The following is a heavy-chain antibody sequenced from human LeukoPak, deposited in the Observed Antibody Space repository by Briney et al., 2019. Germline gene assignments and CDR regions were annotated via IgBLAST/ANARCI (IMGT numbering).Heavy chain of an antibody. Sequence: PGESLKISCQGSGYRFTSYWISWVRQMPGKGLEWMGRIDPSDSYTKYSPSFQGLVTLSADKSISTAYLQWSSLVASDTAMYYCARLNYYGSGSYSHDYWGQGTLVTVSS. V-gene: IGHV5-10-1*01. D-gene: IGHD3-10*01. CDR3: ARLNYYGSGSYSHDY. CDR1: GYRFTSYW. J-gene: IGHJ4*02. CDR2: IDPSDSYT.